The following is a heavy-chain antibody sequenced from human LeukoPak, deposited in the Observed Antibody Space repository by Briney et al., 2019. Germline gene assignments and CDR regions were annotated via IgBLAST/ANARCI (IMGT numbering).Heavy chain of an antibody. J-gene: IGHJ4*02. CDR3: AKDVTTGYFYFDY. CDR1: GFTFSDYY. V-gene: IGHV3-23*01. D-gene: IGHD3-9*01. CDR2: INFSGGST. Sequence: QPGGSLRLSCAASGFTFSDYYMSWIRQAPGKGLEWVSVINFSGGSTYYADSVKGRFTISRDNSKNTLSLQMNSLRAEDTAIYYCAKDVTTGYFYFDYWGQGTLVTVSS.